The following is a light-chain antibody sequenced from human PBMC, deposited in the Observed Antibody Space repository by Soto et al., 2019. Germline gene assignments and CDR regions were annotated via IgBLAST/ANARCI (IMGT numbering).Light chain of an antibody. V-gene: IGKV3-15*01. J-gene: IGKJ2*02. CDR3: QQYNNWPRGT. CDR2: GAS. CDR1: QSVSSN. Sequence: EIVMTQSPATLSVSPGERATLSCRASQSVSSNLAWYQQKPGQAPRLLIYGASTRATGIPARFSGSGSGTEFTLTISSLQSEDFAAYYCQQYNNWPRGTFGQGTKLEIK.